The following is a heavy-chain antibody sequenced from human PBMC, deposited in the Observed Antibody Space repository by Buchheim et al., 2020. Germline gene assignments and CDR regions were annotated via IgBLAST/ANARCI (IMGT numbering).Heavy chain of an antibody. CDR2: ISYDGSNK. CDR1: GFTFSSYG. Sequence: QVQLVESGGGVVQPGRSLRLSCAASGFTFSSYGMHWVRQAPGKGLEWVAVISYDGSNKYYADSVKGRFTISRDNSKNTLYLQMNSLRAEDTAVYYSAKDDEGATTWKWCRGYYGMDVWGQGTT. V-gene: IGHV3-30*18. CDR3: AKDDEGATTWKWCRGYYGMDV. J-gene: IGHJ6*02. D-gene: IGHD1-26*01.